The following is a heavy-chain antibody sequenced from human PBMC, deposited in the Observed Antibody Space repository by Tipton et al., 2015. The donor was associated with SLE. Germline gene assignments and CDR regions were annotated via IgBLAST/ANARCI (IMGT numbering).Heavy chain of an antibody. CDR1: GGSFSGYY. V-gene: IGHV3-23*01. D-gene: IGHD4-17*01. J-gene: IGHJ1*01. Sequence: TLSLTCAVYGGSFSGYYWSWIRQAPGEGLEWVSGSSGSGGSTYYADSVKGRFTISRDNSKNTLYLQMNSLRADDTAVYYCAKEVTTGYFQHWGQGTVVTVSS. CDR3: AKEVTTGYFQH. CDR2: SSGSGGST.